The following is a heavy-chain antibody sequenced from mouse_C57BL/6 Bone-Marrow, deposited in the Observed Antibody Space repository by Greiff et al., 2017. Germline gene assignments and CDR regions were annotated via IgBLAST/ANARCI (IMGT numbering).Heavy chain of an antibody. D-gene: IGHD2-1*01. V-gene: IGHV1-72*01. J-gene: IGHJ3*01. CDR2: IDPNSGGT. CDR1: GYTFTSYW. CDR3: ARDEDIYYGNYGFAY. Sequence: VQLQQPGAELVKPGASVKLSCKASGYTFTSYWMHWVKQRPGRGLEWIGRIDPNSGGTKYNEKFKSKATLTVDKPSSSAYMQLSRLTSEDYAVYYWARDEDIYYGNYGFAYWGQGTLVTVSA.